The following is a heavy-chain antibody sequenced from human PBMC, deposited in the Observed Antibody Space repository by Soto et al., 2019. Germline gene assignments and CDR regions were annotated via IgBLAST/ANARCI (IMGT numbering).Heavy chain of an antibody. D-gene: IGHD3-22*01. CDR3: VRAYENSNYYFDY. J-gene: IGHJ4*02. Sequence: EVQLVESGGGLVQPGRSLRLSCAASGFNFNDYGMHWVRQVPGKGLEWVSGISWTGGPIGYSDSVKGRFTISRDNAKNSLYLQMNSLKTEDTAVYYCVRAYENSNYYFDYWGRGTLVTVSS. CDR1: GFNFNDYG. CDR2: ISWTGGPI. V-gene: IGHV3-9*01.